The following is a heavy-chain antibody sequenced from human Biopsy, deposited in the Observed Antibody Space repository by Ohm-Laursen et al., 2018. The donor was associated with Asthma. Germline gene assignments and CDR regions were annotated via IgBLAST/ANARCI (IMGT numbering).Heavy chain of an antibody. CDR1: GGSMSSSSYS. CDR2: IAHTGNT. D-gene: IGHD7-27*01. J-gene: IGHJ4*02. Sequence: SVTLSLTCTVSGGSMSSSSYSWGWIRQPPGRGLEWIGSIAHTGNTDITSLRSRVTLSVDTSKNNFSLKLTSVTAADTAVFYCARHWNWGSFFNYWGQGMLVTVSS. CDR3: ARHWNWGSFFNY. V-gene: IGHV4-39*01.